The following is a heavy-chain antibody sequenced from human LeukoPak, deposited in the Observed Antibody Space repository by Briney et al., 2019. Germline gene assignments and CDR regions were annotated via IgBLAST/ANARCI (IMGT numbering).Heavy chain of an antibody. CDR3: ARDHSKGYYYYGMDV. Sequence: SETLSLTCTVSGGSMSSGDYYWSWIRQPPGKGLEWIGYIYYSGSTYYNPSLKSRVTISVDTSKNQFSLKLSSVTAADTAVYYCARDHSKGYYYYGMDVWGQGTTVTVSS. CDR1: GGSMSSGDYY. D-gene: IGHD4-11*01. J-gene: IGHJ6*02. V-gene: IGHV4-30-4*01. CDR2: IYYSGST.